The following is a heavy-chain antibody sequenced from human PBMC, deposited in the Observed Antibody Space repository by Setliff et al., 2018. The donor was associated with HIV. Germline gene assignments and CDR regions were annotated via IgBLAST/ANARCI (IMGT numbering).Heavy chain of an antibody. Sequence: SETLSLTCTVYGGSITNYYWSWIRQPPGKGLEWIGYIYFSGNTNYNTSLKSRVYISVDTSKKYFSLNLSSVTAADTAGYYCARHMPYSGSGIYAFDSWGQGTLVTVSS. J-gene: IGHJ4*02. CDR2: IYFSGNT. CDR3: ARHMPYSGSGIYAFDS. V-gene: IGHV4-59*08. CDR1: GGSITNYY. D-gene: IGHD3-10*01.